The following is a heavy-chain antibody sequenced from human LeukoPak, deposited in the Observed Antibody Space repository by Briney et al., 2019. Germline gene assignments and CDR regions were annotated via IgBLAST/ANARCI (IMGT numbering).Heavy chain of an antibody. D-gene: IGHD6-19*01. J-gene: IGHJ4*02. V-gene: IGHV3-23*01. CDR1: EFTFSNYA. Sequence: GGSLRLSCVTSEFTFSNYAMNWVRRAPGKGLEWVSLISSGGGGSTYYADSVKGRFTISRDNSKNTLYLQMNSLRAEDTAVYYCASVAVAGYFDSWGQGTLVTVSS. CDR2: ISSGGGGST. CDR3: ASVAVAGYFDS.